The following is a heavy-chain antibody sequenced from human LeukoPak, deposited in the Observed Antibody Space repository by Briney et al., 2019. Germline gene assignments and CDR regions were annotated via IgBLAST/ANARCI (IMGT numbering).Heavy chain of an antibody. CDR2: IYHSRST. CDR1: GYSISSGYY. D-gene: IGHD1-1*01. CDR3: ATLYNWNDATTRAFDI. V-gene: IGHV4-38-2*01. J-gene: IGHJ3*02. Sequence: SETLSLTCAVSGYSISSGYYWGWIRQPPGKGLEWIGSIYHSRSTYYNPSLKSRVTISVDTSKNQFSLKLSSVTAADTAVYYCATLYNWNDATTRAFDIWGQGTMVTVSS.